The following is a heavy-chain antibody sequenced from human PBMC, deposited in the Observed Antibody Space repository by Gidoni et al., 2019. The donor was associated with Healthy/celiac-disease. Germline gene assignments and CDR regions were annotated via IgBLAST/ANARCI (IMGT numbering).Heavy chain of an antibody. J-gene: IGHJ4*02. CDR2: IRYDGSNK. CDR1: GFTFSSYG. CDR3: AKGGYDYVWGSYNYFDY. V-gene: IGHV3-30*02. Sequence: QVQLVESGGGVVQPGGSLRLSCAASGFTFSSYGMHWVRQAPGKGLEWVAFIRYDGSNKYYADSVKGRFSISRDNSKNTLYLQMNSLRAEDTAVYYCAKGGYDYVWGSYNYFDYWGQGTLVTVSS. D-gene: IGHD3-16*01.